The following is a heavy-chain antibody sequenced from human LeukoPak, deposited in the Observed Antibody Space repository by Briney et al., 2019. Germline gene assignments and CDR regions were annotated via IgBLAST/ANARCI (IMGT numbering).Heavy chain of an antibody. CDR1: GGSISSSNW. CDR3: GYDSSGYFAFDI. D-gene: IGHD3-22*01. CDR2: INHSGST. J-gene: IGHJ3*02. Sequence: SGTLSLTCAVSGGSISSSNWWSWVRQPPGKGLEWIGEINHSGSTNYNPSLKSRVTISVDTSKNQFSLKLSSVTAADTAVYYCGYDSSGYFAFDIWGQGTMVTVSS. V-gene: IGHV4-4*02.